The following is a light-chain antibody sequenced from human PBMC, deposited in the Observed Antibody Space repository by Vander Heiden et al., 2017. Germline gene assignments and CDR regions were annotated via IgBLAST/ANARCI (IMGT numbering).Light chain of an antibody. CDR2: STN. J-gene: IGLJ3*02. Sequence: QSVLTHPPSASGTPGQRVTISCSGRSSNIGSNTVNRYQQRPRTAPKLLIYSTNQRPSGVPDRFSGSKSGTSASLAISGLQSEDEADYYCATWDDSLNGPVFGGGTKLTVL. CDR3: ATWDDSLNGPV. V-gene: IGLV1-44*01. CDR1: SSNIGSNT.